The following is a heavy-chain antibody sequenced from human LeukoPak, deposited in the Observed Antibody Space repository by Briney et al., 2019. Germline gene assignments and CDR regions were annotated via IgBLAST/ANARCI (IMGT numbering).Heavy chain of an antibody. J-gene: IGHJ5*02. CDR2: IIPISGTT. CDR1: GGTFSSYA. Sequence: SVKVSCKTSGGTFSSYAISWVRQAPGQGLEWMGGIIPISGTTNNAQKFQGRVTITADESTSTAYMELSRLRSEDTAVYYCASAEPRGNFWFPHWGQGTLVTVSS. D-gene: IGHD1-1*01. V-gene: IGHV1-69*13. CDR3: ASAEPRGNFWFPH.